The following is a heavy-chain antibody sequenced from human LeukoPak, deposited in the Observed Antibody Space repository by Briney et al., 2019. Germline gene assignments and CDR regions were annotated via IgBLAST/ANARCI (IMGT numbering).Heavy chain of an antibody. V-gene: IGHV3-23*01. CDR3: ARLDASGLDY. D-gene: IGHD6-19*01. J-gene: IGHJ4*02. CDR2: ISGSGGRT. CDR1: GFTFSSYG. Sequence: GGTLRLSCAASGFTFSSYGMSWVRQAPGKGLEWVSAISGSGGRTFYANSVKGRFTISRDNAKNSLYLQMNSLRADDTAVYYCARLDASGLDYWGQGTLVTVSS.